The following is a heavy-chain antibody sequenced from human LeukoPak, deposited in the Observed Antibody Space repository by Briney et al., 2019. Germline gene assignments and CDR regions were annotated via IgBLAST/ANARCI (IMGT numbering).Heavy chain of an antibody. Sequence: GGSLRLSCAASGFTFSDYYMSWIRQASGKGLEWVSYISSSGSTIYYADSVKGRFTISRDNAKNSLYLQMNSLRAEDTAVYYCATRVDIVATLDYWGQGTLVTVSS. D-gene: IGHD5-12*01. J-gene: IGHJ4*02. V-gene: IGHV3-11*01. CDR1: GFTFSDYY. CDR3: ATRVDIVATLDY. CDR2: ISSSGSTI.